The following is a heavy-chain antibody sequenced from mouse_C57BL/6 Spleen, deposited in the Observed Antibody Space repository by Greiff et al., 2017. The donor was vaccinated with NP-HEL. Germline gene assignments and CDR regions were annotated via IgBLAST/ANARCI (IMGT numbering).Heavy chain of an antibody. CDR1: GYTFTSYW. J-gene: IGHJ3*01. Sequence: QVQLQQPGAELVRPGTSVKLSCKASGYTFTSYWMHWVKQRPGQGLEWIGVIDPSDSYTNYNQKFKGKATLTVDTSSSTAYMQLSSLTSEDSAVYYCARMGGNPAWFAYWGQGTLVTVSA. CDR2: IDPSDSYT. V-gene: IGHV1-59*01. D-gene: IGHD2-1*01. CDR3: ARMGGNPAWFAY.